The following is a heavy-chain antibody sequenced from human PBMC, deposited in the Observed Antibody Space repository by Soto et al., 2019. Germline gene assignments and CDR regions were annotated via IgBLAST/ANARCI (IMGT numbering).Heavy chain of an antibody. Sequence: PSETLSLTCTVSGGSISSYYWSWIRQPPGKGREWIGYIYYSGSTNYNPSLKSRVTISVDTSKNQFSLKLSSVTAADTAVYYCARSGYSYGYPDPTRFDYWGQGTLVTVSS. CDR1: GGSISSYY. CDR3: ARSGYSYGYPDPTRFDY. D-gene: IGHD5-18*01. V-gene: IGHV4-59*01. J-gene: IGHJ4*02. CDR2: IYYSGST.